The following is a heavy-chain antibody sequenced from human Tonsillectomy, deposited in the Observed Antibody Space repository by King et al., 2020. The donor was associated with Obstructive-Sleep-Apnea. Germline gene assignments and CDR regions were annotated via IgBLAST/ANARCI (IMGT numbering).Heavy chain of an antibody. J-gene: IGHJ3*02. Sequence: VQLQESGPGLVKPSQTLSLTCAVSGGSISSGGYSWSWLRQPPGKGLEWIGYIYYSGSTYYNPSLKSRVTISVDTSKNQFSLTLSSVTAADTAVYYCARETTVARNDAFDIWGQGTMVTVSS. CDR2: IYYSGST. V-gene: IGHV4-30-4*07. CDR3: ARETTVARNDAFDI. CDR1: GGSISSGGYS. D-gene: IGHD4-23*01.